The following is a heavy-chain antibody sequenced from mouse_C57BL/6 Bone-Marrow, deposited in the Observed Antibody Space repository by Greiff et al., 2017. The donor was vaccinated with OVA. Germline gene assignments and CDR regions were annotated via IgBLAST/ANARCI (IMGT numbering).Heavy chain of an antibody. Sequence: VQLKESGAELVRPGSSVKMSCKTSGYTFTSYGINWVKQRPGQGLEWIGYIYIGNGYTEYNEKFQGKATLTSDTSSSTAYMQLSSLTSEYSAIYFCARSEGYDCGIYYAMDYWGQGTSVTVSS. CDR1: GYTFTSYG. V-gene: IGHV1-58*01. D-gene: IGHD2-4*01. CDR2: IYIGNGYT. J-gene: IGHJ4*01. CDR3: ARSEGYDCGIYYAMDY.